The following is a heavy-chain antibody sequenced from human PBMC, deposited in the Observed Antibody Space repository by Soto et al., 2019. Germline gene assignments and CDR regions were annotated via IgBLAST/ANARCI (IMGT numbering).Heavy chain of an antibody. D-gene: IGHD2-15*01. V-gene: IGHV3-30-3*01. CDR2: ISYDGSNQ. CDR3: ARGDREDIAVVVGVRPGEYGVDV. Sequence: QVQLVESGGGVVQPGRSLRLSCAASGFTFRSYAMHWVRQAPGKGLECVAVISYDGSNQFYRDYLKGRSTISRDNSKNTLYLQINSLRYDDTAVYYCARGDREDIAVVVGVRPGEYGVDVWGQGTTVTVSS. CDR1: GFTFRSYA. J-gene: IGHJ6*02.